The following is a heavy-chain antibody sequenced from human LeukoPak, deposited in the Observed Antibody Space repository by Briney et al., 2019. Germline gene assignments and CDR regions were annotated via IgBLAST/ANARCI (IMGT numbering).Heavy chain of an antibody. Sequence: GGSLRLSCAASGFTFSSYSMNWVRQAPGKGLEWVANINLDGSEINYLDSLTGRLTISRDNAKDSLYLQMNGLRAEDTAVYFCVRGRGYSTFDYWGQGTLVTVSS. CDR2: INLDGSEI. V-gene: IGHV3-7*03. D-gene: IGHD3-22*01. CDR1: GFTFSSYS. J-gene: IGHJ4*02. CDR3: VRGRGYSTFDY.